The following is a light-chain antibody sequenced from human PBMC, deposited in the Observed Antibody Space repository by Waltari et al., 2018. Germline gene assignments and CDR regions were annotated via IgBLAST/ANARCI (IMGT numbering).Light chain of an antibody. CDR3: LSRDTTSTRV. Sequence: SSELTQDPAVSVALGQTVSITCQGDSLRRYSASWYQQRPGQAPILLLYGQDNRPSGIPDRFSGSTSGNTASLTITGAQAEDEADYYCLSRDTTSTRVFGGGTRLTV. V-gene: IGLV3-19*01. CDR1: SLRRYS. J-gene: IGLJ3*02. CDR2: GQD.